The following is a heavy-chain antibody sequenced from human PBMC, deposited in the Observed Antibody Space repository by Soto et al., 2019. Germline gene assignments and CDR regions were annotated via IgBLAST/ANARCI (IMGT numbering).Heavy chain of an antibody. CDR1: GYTFTGYY. Sequence: ASVKVSCKASGYTFTGYYMHWVRQAPGQGLEWMGWINPNSGGTNYAQKFQGRVTMTRDTSISTAYMELSRLRSDDTAVYYCARDNVRITGTGYYYGMDVWGQGTTVTVSS. J-gene: IGHJ6*02. V-gene: IGHV1-2*02. CDR2: INPNSGGT. CDR3: ARDNVRITGTGYYYGMDV. D-gene: IGHD1-20*01.